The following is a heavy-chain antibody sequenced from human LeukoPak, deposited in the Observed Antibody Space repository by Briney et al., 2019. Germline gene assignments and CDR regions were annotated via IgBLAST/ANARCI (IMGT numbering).Heavy chain of an antibody. D-gene: IGHD6-6*01. V-gene: IGHV4-34*01. CDR3: ARGGGYSSSSFDY. CDR1: GGSFSGYY. J-gene: IGHJ4*02. Sequence: SETLSLTCAVYGGSFSGYYWSWIRQPPGKGLEWIGEINHSGSTNYNPSLKSRVTISVDPSKNQFSLKLSSVTAADTAVYYCARGGGYSSSSFDYWGQGTLVTVSS. CDR2: INHSGST.